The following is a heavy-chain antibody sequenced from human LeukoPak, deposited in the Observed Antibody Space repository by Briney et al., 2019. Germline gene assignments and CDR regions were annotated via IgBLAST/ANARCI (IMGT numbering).Heavy chain of an antibody. CDR3: ARGSLDCSGGSCYPIVDY. V-gene: IGHV4-34*01. CDR2: INHSGSS. J-gene: IGHJ4*02. CDR1: GGSFSGYY. D-gene: IGHD2-15*01. Sequence: SETLSLTCAVYGGSFSGYYWSWIRQPPGKGLEWIGEINHSGSSNYNPSLKSRVTISVDTSKNQFSLKLSSVTAADTAVYYCARGSLDCSGGSCYPIVDYWGQGTLVTVSS.